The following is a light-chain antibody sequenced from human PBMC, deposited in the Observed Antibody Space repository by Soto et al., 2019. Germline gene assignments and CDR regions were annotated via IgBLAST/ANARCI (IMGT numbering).Light chain of an antibody. CDR3: QHYGSSPLT. Sequence: EIVLTQSPGTLSLSPGERATLSCRASQSVSSSFLAWYQQKPGQAPRLLIYGASSRAPGIPARFSGSGSGTDFTLTISRLEPEDVAVDYCQHYGSSPLTFGGGTKVESK. J-gene: IGKJ4*01. CDR2: GAS. V-gene: IGKV3-20*01. CDR1: QSVSSSF.